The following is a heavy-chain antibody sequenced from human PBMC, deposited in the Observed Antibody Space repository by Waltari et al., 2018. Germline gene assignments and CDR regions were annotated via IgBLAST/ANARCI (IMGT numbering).Heavy chain of an antibody. Sequence: QLQLQESGPGLVKPSETLYLTCTVSGGSISSSSYYWGWSRQPPGKGLEWIGSIYYSGSTYYNPSLKSRVTISVDTSKNQFSLKLSSVTAADTAVYYCARQLNGSGWYIDAFDIWGQGTMVTVSS. J-gene: IGHJ3*02. CDR3: ARQLNGSGWYIDAFDI. CDR2: IYYSGST. D-gene: IGHD6-19*01. CDR1: GGSISSSSYY. V-gene: IGHV4-39*01.